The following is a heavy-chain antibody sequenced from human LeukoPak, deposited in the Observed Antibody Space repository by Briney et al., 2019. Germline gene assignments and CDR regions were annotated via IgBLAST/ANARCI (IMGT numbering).Heavy chain of an antibody. CDR2: ISAYNDNT. D-gene: IGHD6-19*01. CDR1: GYTFTNYG. J-gene: IGHJ3*02. Sequence: GASVKVSCKASGYTFTNYGITWVRQASGQGLEWMGWISAYNDNTHYAQNLQGRVTMTADTSTSTAYMELRSLRSDDTAVYYCARRVAVARRDAFDIWGQGTWSPSLQ. CDR3: ARRVAVARRDAFDI. V-gene: IGHV1-18*01.